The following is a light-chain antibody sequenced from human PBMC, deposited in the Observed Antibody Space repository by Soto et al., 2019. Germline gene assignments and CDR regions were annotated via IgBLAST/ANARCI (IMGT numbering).Light chain of an antibody. CDR3: TSYTSGGTYV. J-gene: IGLJ1*01. CDR2: EVS. Sequence: QSALTQPASVSGSPGQSIAISCTGTSSDVGGYNYLSWYQQYPGKAPKLVIYEVSNRPSWVSDRFSGSKSGNTASLTISGLQSEDEADYYCTSYTSGGTYVFGTGTKLTVL. CDR1: SSDVGGYNY. V-gene: IGLV2-14*01.